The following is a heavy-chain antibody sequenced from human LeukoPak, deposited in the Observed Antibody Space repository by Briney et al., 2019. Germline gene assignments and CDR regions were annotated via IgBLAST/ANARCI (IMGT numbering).Heavy chain of an antibody. CDR3: ARVKAGVPHPYFDY. CDR1: GFTFSTYS. J-gene: IGHJ4*02. CDR2: ISSSGTYI. D-gene: IGHD6-13*01. V-gene: IGHV3-21*04. Sequence: TGGSLRLSCAGSGFTFSTYSMNWVRQAPGKGLEWVSSISSSGTYIYYADSVKGRFTISRDNSKNTLYLQMNSLRAEDTAVYYCARVKAGVPHPYFDYWGQGTLVTVSS.